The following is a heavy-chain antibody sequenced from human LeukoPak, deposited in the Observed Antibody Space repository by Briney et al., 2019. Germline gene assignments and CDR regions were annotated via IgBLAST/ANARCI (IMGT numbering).Heavy chain of an antibody. Sequence: GRSLRLSCAASGFTFSSYGMHWVRQAPGKGLEWVSGISGSGGDSYYADSVKGRFTISRDNSKNTLYLQMNSLRAEDTAVYYCARRYCSGGSCYGSFDYWGQGTLVTVSS. CDR1: GFTFSSYG. CDR2: ISGSGGDS. D-gene: IGHD2-15*01. V-gene: IGHV3-23*01. CDR3: ARRYCSGGSCYGSFDY. J-gene: IGHJ4*02.